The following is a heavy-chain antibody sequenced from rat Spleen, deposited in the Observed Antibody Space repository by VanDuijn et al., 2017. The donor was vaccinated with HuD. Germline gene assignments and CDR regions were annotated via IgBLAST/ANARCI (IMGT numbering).Heavy chain of an antibody. J-gene: IGHJ2*01. D-gene: IGHD1-10*01. CDR1: GFTFSDYY. CDR2: ISSDGRRN. Sequence: EVQLVESDGGLVQPGRSLKLSCAASGFTFSDYYMAWVRQAPTKGLEWVATISSDGRRNYYRDSVKGRFTISRDNAKSSLYLQMDSLRSEDTATYYCATYNNYYFDYWGQGVMVTVSS. V-gene: IGHV5-29*01. CDR3: ATYNNYYFDY.